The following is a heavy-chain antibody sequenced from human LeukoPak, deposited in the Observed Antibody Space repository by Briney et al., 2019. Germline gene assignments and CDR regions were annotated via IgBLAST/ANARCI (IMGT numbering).Heavy chain of an antibody. D-gene: IGHD6-19*01. Sequence: ASVKVSCKASGYSLTTYAISWVRQAPGQGLEWLGWISAYSGRTNYAQKVQGRVAMTTDTSTSTAYMELRSLRFDDMAIYYCARETRHSGGVFDCWGQGTLVTVSS. CDR2: ISAYSGRT. CDR1: GYSLTTYA. J-gene: IGHJ4*02. V-gene: IGHV1-18*03. CDR3: ARETRHSGGVFDC.